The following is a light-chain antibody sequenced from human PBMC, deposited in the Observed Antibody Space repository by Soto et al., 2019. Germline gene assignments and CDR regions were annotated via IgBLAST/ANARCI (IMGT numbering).Light chain of an antibody. CDR2: EVS. Sequence: IVLTQTPLSLSVTPGQPASISCKSSQSLRHSDGRTYVYWYVQRPGQPPQLLIYEVSYRFSGVPDRFGGYGAGTDFTLEISRVEAEDVGIYYCMQTIQLPLTFGGGTKVEIK. V-gene: IGKV2D-29*01. J-gene: IGKJ4*01. CDR3: MQTIQLPLT. CDR1: QSLRHSDGRTY.